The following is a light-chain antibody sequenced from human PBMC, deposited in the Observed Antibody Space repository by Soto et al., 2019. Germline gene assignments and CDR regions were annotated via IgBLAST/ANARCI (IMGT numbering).Light chain of an antibody. CDR1: QSISSY. V-gene: IGKV1-39*01. J-gene: IGKJ5*01. Sequence: DSRMTPSPSSLSSSVGDRVTITCRASQSISSYLNWYQQKPGKAPKLLIYAASSLQSGVPSRFSGSGSGTDFTLTISSLQPEDFATYYCQQSYSTPISSGQGTRLEIK. CDR2: AAS. CDR3: QQSYSTPIS.